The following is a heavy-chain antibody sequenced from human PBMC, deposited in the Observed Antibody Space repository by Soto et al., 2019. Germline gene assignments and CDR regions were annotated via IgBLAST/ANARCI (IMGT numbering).Heavy chain of an antibody. CDR3: ASGGYCSGGSCYSVLSD. V-gene: IGHV4-59*01. D-gene: IGHD2-15*01. Sequence: PSETLSLTCTVSGGSISSYYWSWIRQPPGKGLEWIGYIYYSGNTNYNPSLKSRVTISVDTSQNQFSLKLSSVTAADTAVYYCASGGYCSGGSCYSVLSDWGQGTLVTVSS. J-gene: IGHJ4*02. CDR2: IYYSGNT. CDR1: GGSISSYY.